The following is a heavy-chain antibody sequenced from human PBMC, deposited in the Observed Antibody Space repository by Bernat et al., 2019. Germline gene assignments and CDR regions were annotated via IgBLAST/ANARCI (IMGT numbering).Heavy chain of an antibody. J-gene: IGHJ4*02. CDR2: TYYRSKWIY. CDR1: GDSVSSNSVA. D-gene: IGHD4-17*01. V-gene: IGHV6-1*01. CDR3: VRDLTVTHFDY. Sequence: QVQLQQSGPGLVRPSQTLSLTCSISGDSVSSNSVAWNWIRQSPSRGLEWPGRTYYRSKWIYDYALSVKSRITVRPDTSKNQFSLQLNSVTPDDTAVYYCVRDLTVTHFDYWGQGTLVTVSS.